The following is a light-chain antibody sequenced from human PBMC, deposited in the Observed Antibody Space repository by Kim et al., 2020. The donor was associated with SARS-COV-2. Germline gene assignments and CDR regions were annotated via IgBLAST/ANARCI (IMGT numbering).Light chain of an antibody. J-gene: IGKJ1*01. CDR2: DAS. V-gene: IGKV3-20*01. CDR3: QHYGSSPRT. CDR1: QTVYNSY. Sequence: SPGERASLSCRASQTVYNSYLAWYQQRPGQAPRLLIYDASKRATGIPVRFSGSGSGTDFTLTISRLEPEDLVVYFCQHYGSSPRTFGQGTKVDIK.